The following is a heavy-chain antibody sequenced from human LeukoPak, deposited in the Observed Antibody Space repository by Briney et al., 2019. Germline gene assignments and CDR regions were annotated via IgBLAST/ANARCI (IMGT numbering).Heavy chain of an antibody. D-gene: IGHD6-13*01. J-gene: IGHJ6*03. CDR3: AKVKTAAGHYYYYYMDV. CDR2: ISGSGGST. Sequence: GSLRLSCAASGFTFSSYAMSWVRQAPGKGLEWVSAISGSGGSTYYADSVKGRFTISRDNSKNTLYLQMNSLRAEDTAVYYCAKVKTAAGHYYYYYMDVWGKGTTVTVSS. CDR1: GFTFSSYA. V-gene: IGHV3-23*01.